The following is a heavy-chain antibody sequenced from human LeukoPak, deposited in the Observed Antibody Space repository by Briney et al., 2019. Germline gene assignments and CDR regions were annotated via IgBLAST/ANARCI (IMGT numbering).Heavy chain of an antibody. J-gene: IGHJ3*02. CDR1: GFTFSSYG. D-gene: IGHD5-24*01. CDR3: AKDLERWLQFAFDI. V-gene: IGHV3-30*18. Sequence: HPGGSLRLSCAASGFTFSSYGMHWVRQAPGKGLEWVAVISYDGSNKYYADSVKGRFTISRDNSKNTLYLQMNSLRAEDTAVYYCAKDLERWLQFAFDIWGQGTMVTVSS. CDR2: ISYDGSNK.